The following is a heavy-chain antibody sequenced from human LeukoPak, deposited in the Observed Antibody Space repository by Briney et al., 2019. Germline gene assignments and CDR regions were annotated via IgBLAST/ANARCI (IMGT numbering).Heavy chain of an antibody. J-gene: IGHJ4*02. CDR3: ARGPSGYHNT. Sequence: GGSLRLSCAASGFIFSSYGMHWVRQAPDKGLEWVAFIRYDGSRKYCADSVKGRFTISRDNSKNTLYLQMNSLRAEDTAVYYCARGPSGYHNTGGQGTLVTVSS. CDR2: IRYDGSRK. CDR1: GFIFSSYG. V-gene: IGHV3-30*02. D-gene: IGHD5-12*01.